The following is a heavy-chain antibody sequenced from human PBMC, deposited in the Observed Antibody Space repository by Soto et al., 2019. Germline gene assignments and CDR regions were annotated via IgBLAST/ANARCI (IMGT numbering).Heavy chain of an antibody. Sequence: EVQLVESGGGLVQPGGSLKLSCAASGFTFSGSAMHWVRQASGKGLEWVGRIRSKSNSYATAYAASVNGRFTLSRDDSKNTAYRQMNSLKTEDTAVYYCTRRARYCSSTSCPDNWFDPWGQVTLVTVSS. D-gene: IGHD2-2*01. V-gene: IGHV3-73*02. CDR3: TRRARYCSSTSCPDNWFDP. CDR1: GFTFSGSA. J-gene: IGHJ5*02. CDR2: IRSKSNSYAT.